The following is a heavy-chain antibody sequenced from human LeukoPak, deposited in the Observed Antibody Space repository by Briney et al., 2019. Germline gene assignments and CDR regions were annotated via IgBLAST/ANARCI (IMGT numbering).Heavy chain of an antibody. D-gene: IGHD3-10*01. J-gene: IGHJ4*02. V-gene: IGHV3-23*01. CDR3: ARSSMVRGVFDY. CDR1: GFTFSSYA. CDR2: ISGSGANT. Sequence: PGGSLRLSCAASGFTFSSYAMTWVRQAPGKGLEWVSTISGSGANTYYADSVKGRFTISRDNSKNTLSLQMNSLRVEDTALYYCARSSMVRGVFDYWGQGTLVAVSS.